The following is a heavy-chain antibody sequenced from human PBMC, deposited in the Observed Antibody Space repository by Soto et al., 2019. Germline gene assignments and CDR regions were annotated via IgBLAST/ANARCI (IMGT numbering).Heavy chain of an antibody. CDR3: ARESVDLFGVGPYYYYYGMDV. CDR2: IYYSGST. CDR1: GGSISSGGYY. V-gene: IGHV4-31*03. Sequence: QVQLQESGPGLVKPSQTLSLTCTVSGGSISSGGYYWSWIRQHPGKGLEWIGYIYYSGSTYYNPSLKRRVTISVDTSKNQFSLKLSSVTAADTAVYYCARESVDLFGVGPYYYYYGMDVWGQGTTVTVSS. D-gene: IGHD3-3*01. J-gene: IGHJ6*02.